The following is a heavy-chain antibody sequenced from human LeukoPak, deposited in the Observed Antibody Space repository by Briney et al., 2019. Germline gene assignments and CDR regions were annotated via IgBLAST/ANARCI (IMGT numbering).Heavy chain of an antibody. J-gene: IGHJ4*02. Sequence: GGSLRLSCAASGFTFSSYEMNWVRQAPGKGLEWVSGISGSGGSTYYADSVKGRFTISRDNSKNTLYLQMNSLRAEDTAVYYCAKVPFSVYYDSSGYYYYFDYWGQGTLVTVSS. D-gene: IGHD3-22*01. V-gene: IGHV3-23*01. CDR3: AKVPFSVYYDSSGYYYYFDY. CDR1: GFTFSSYE. CDR2: ISGSGGST.